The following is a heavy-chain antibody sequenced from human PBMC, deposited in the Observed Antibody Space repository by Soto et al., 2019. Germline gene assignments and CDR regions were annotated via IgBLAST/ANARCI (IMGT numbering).Heavy chain of an antibody. CDR1: GYTFTDYG. V-gene: IGHV1-18*01. CDR3: ARVGSPVAGMAY. Sequence: ASVKVSCKASGYTFTDYGVSWVRQAPGQGLEWMGWISAYNGYTSYAQKLQGRVTMTTETSTSTAYMELSSLRSEDTAVYYCARVGSPVAGMAYWGQGTLVTVSS. CDR2: ISAYNGYT. D-gene: IGHD6-19*01. J-gene: IGHJ4*02.